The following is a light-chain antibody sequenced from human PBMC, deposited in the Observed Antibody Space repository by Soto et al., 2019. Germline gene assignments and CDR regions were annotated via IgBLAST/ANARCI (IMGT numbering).Light chain of an antibody. J-gene: IGKJ3*01. CDR1: QDISNY. Sequence: DIPLTQSPSSLSASVGDRVTITCRASQDISNYVNWYQQKVGKVPTLLIYTAASLQSGVPSRLSGSGFGTDFTLTISSLQPADFATYDCQQSYSTPCTFGPGTKVDIK. V-gene: IGKV1-39*01. CDR2: TAA. CDR3: QQSYSTPCT.